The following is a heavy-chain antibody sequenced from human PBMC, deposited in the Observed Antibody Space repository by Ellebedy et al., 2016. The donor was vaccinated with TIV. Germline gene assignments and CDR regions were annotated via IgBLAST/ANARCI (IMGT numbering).Heavy chain of an antibody. V-gene: IGHV4-34*01. J-gene: IGHJ4*02. Sequence: MPSETLSLTCAAYGWSFSGYYWSWIRQPPGKGLEWIGEITHSGTNNYNPSLKSRVTISVDTSKNQFSLNLSSVTAADTAVYYCARGLARDYWGQGTLVTVSS. CDR3: ARGLARDY. CDR2: ITHSGTN. CDR1: GWSFSGYY.